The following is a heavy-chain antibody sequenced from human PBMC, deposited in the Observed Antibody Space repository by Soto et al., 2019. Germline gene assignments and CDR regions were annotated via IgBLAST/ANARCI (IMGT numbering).Heavy chain of an antibody. Sequence: EVQLLESGGGLVQPGGSLRLSCTASGFTFSSHAMTWVRQAPGKGLEWVSGLRDSGISIYYADSVKDRLTISRDNSKNTLYLQIHTLRAEETAVYYCAKVSSSWYAGFFDLWGQGTLFTVSS. CDR2: LRDSGISI. D-gene: IGHD6-13*01. V-gene: IGHV3-23*01. CDR3: AKVSSSWYAGFFDL. J-gene: IGHJ4*02. CDR1: GFTFSSHA.